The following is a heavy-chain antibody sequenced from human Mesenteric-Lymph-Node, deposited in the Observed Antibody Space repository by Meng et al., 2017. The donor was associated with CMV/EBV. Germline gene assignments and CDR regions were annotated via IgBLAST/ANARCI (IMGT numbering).Heavy chain of an antibody. CDR1: GFTFSSYS. Sequence: GESLKISCAASGFTFSSYSMNWVRQAPGKGLEWVSSISSSSSYIYYADSVKGRFTISRDNAKNTLHLQMNSLRADDTAVYYCVRAPNDYTSSTGWFDPWGQGTLVTVSS. CDR2: ISSSSSYI. D-gene: IGHD4-11*01. CDR3: VRAPNDYTSSTGWFDP. V-gene: IGHV3-21*06. J-gene: IGHJ5*02.